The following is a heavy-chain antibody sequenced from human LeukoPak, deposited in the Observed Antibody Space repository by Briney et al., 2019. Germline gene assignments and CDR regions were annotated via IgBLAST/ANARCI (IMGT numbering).Heavy chain of an antibody. CDR3: ASYGARLCGGDCYSSAFDI. V-gene: IGHV1-69*13. D-gene: IGHD2-21*01. CDR1: GGTFSSYA. J-gene: IGHJ3*02. Sequence: ASVKVSCKASGGTFSSYAISWVRQAPGQGLEWMGGIIPIFGTANYAQKFQGRVTITADESTSTAYMELSSLRSEDTAVYYCASYGARLCGGDCYSSAFDIWGRGTMVTVSS. CDR2: IIPIFGTA.